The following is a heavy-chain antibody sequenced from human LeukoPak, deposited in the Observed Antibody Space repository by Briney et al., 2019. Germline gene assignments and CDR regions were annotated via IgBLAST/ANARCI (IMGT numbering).Heavy chain of an antibody. Sequence: SVTLSLTCTVSGGSISSSSYYWGWIRQPPGKGLEWIGSMYSSGSTYYNPSLKSRVTISVDTSKNQFSLKLSSVTAADTAVYYCARSGSGYLRYYFDYWGQGTLVTVSS. V-gene: IGHV4-39*07. CDR2: MYSSGST. J-gene: IGHJ4*02. CDR1: GGSISSSSYY. D-gene: IGHD5-12*01. CDR3: ARSGSGYLRYYFDY.